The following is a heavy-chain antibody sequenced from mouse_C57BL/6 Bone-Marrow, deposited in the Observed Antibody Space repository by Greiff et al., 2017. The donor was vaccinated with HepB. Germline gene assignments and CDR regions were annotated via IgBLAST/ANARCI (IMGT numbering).Heavy chain of an antibody. CDR3: ARGDYYYGSRGIYYYAMDY. Sequence: QVQLQQPGAELVKPGASVKLSCKASGYTFTSYWMHWVKQRPGQGLEWIGMIHPNSGSTNYNEKFKSKATLTVDKSSSTAYMQLSSLTSEDSAVYYCARGDYYYGSRGIYYYAMDYWGQGTSVTVSS. D-gene: IGHD1-1*01. J-gene: IGHJ4*01. V-gene: IGHV1-64*01. CDR2: IHPNSGST. CDR1: GYTFTSYW.